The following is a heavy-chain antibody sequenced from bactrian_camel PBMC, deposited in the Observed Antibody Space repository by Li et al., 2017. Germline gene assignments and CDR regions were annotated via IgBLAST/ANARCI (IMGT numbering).Heavy chain of an antibody. CDR2: IHNIIGGST. Sequence: VQLVESGGGSVQAGGSLRLSCAASGAIYCRYDMSWYRQAPGKEREGVARIHNIIGGSTFYAGSVKGRFTVSRDNANNTVNLMMNSLKPEDTAMYYCAANFGPYCSGPYLARRANFLGQGTQVTVS. CDR1: GAIYCRYD. J-gene: IGHJ4*01. V-gene: IGHV3S40*01. D-gene: IGHD2*01.